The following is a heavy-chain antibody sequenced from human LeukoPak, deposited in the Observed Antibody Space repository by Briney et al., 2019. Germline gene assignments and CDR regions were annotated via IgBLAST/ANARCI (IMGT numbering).Heavy chain of an antibody. CDR2: ISGSGGST. J-gene: IGHJ5*02. D-gene: IGHD6-13*01. CDR3: AKDSAYSGSWYNWFDP. Sequence: GGSLRLSCAASGFTFSSYAMSWVRQAPGKGLEWVSAISGSGGSTYYADSVKGRFTISRDNSKNTLYLQMNSLRAEDTAVYYCAKDSAYSGSWYNWFDPWGQGTLVTVSS. V-gene: IGHV3-23*01. CDR1: GFTFSSYA.